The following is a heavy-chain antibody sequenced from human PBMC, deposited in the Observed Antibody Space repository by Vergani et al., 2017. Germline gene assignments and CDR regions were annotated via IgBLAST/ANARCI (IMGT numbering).Heavy chain of an antibody. Sequence: EVQLLESGGGLVQPGGSLRLTCAASEFTFSNYAMNWVRQAPGKRLEWVSGISGSGVSAYYTDSVKGRFTISRDNSKNMLFLQMNNLRTEDTAVYYCARGQAGYQVLYRAYFDPWGQGTLVTVSS. J-gene: IGHJ5*02. CDR2: ISGSGVSA. CDR3: ARGQAGYQVLYRAYFDP. V-gene: IGHV3-23*01. CDR1: EFTFSNYA. D-gene: IGHD2-2*02.